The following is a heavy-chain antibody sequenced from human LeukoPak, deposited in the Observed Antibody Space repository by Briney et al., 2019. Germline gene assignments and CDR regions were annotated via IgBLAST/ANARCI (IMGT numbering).Heavy chain of an antibody. CDR2: ISTNGGTT. Sequence: PGGSLRLSCVASGFTFSSHPMHWVRQAPGKGLESVSAISTNGGTTYYANSVRGRFIIPRDNSHNTLYLQMGRLRTDDTAIYYCARESPSGSLDYWGQGTLVTVSS. J-gene: IGHJ4*02. D-gene: IGHD1-26*01. CDR3: ARESPSGSLDY. CDR1: GFTFSSHP. V-gene: IGHV3-64*01.